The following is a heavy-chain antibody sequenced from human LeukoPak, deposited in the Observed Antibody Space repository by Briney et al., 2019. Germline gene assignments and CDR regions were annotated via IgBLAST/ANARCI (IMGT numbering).Heavy chain of an antibody. CDR3: ARFAGGHFDY. D-gene: IGHD2-8*02. V-gene: IGHV6-1*01. Sequence: SQTLSLTCAISGDSVSSNSAGWNWIRQSPLRGLEWLGRTYYRSKWYNDYAVPVKSRITINPDTSKNQFSLQLNSVTPEDTAVYFCARFAGGHFDYWGQGTLVAVSS. J-gene: IGHJ4*02. CDR2: TYYRSKWYN. CDR1: GDSVSSNSAG.